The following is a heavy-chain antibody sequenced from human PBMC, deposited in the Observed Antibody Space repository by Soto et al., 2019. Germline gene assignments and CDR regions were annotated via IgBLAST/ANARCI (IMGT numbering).Heavy chain of an antibody. V-gene: IGHV3-64*01. Sequence: PGGSLRLSCAASGFTFSSYAMHWVRQAPGKGLEYVSVITSNGGNTYYANSVKGRFTISRDNSKNTLYLQMGSLRAEDMAVYYCARDLYTDRISVAVCWGQGTLVTVSS. CDR1: GFTFSSYA. J-gene: IGHJ4*02. CDR2: ITSNGGNT. CDR3: ARDLYTDRISVAVC. D-gene: IGHD6-19*01.